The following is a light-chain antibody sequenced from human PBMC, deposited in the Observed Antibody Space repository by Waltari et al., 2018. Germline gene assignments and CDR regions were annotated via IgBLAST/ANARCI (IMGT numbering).Light chain of an antibody. Sequence: DIQLTPSPSSLSTSVGDRVTITCQESQDLSNYLNLYEQKPGKAPKLLFYGSSKLGTGGPSTFSGSGSGTDFTFTISSLQPEDIAIYDCQQYDSLPITGGQGTRLEIK. CDR1: QDLSNY. J-gene: IGKJ5*01. V-gene: IGKV1-33*01. CDR2: GSS. CDR3: QQYDSLPIT.